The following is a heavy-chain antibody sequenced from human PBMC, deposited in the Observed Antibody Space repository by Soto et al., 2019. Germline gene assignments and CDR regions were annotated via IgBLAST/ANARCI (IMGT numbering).Heavy chain of an antibody. V-gene: IGHV4-34*01. CDR2: INHSGST. J-gene: IGHJ4*02. D-gene: IGHD3-3*01. CDR3: ARGNDFWSGYYTGRTRTFDY. Sequence: SETLSLTCAVYGGSFSGYYWSWIRQPPGKGLEWIVEINHSGSTNYNPSLKSRVTISVDTSKNQFSLKLSSVTAADTAVYYCARGNDFWSGYYTGRTRTFDYWGQGTLVTVSS. CDR1: GGSFSGYY.